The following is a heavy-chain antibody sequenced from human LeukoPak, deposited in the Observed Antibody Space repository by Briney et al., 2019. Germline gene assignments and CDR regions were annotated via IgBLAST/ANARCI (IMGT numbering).Heavy chain of an antibody. CDR2: ITSDGGGT. D-gene: IGHD6-13*01. Sequence: GGSLRLSCAASGFMFSHSSIHWVRQPPGKGLEYVSAITSDGGGTFYANSVKGRFTISRDNSKDTLSLHMASLTTEDTAVYYCARETATGVTSSWYYDYWGQGTLVTVSS. V-gene: IGHV3-64*01. CDR3: ARETATGVTSSWYYDY. J-gene: IGHJ4*02. CDR1: GFMFSHSS.